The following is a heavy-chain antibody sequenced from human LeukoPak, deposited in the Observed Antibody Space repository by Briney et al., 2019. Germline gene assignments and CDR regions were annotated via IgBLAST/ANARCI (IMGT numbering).Heavy chain of an antibody. J-gene: IGHJ3*02. V-gene: IGHV3-72*01. D-gene: IGHD2-15*01. CDR1: GFTLSDHY. Sequence: PGGSLRLSCAAFGFTLSDHYIDWVRQAPGKGLEWIARSRNKANSYTTEYAASVKGRFTISRDDSKTSLYLQMNSLKTEDTAVYYCAREASGLDMWGQGTMVIVSS. CDR3: AREASGLDM. CDR2: SRNKANSYTT.